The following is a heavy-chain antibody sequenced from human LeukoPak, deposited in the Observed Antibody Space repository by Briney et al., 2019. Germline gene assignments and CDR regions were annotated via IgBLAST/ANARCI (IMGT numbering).Heavy chain of an antibody. CDR2: IRSKTYGGTP. Sequence: PGGSLRLSCTVSGFTFGDYEMNWIRQAPGKGLEWVGFIRSKTYGGTPEYAASVKGRFIISRGDSKSITYLHMNSLKTGDTAVYYCTRGHERYSNNWYMDHWGQGTPVAVSS. J-gene: IGHJ4*02. D-gene: IGHD6-13*01. CDR1: GFTFGDYE. CDR3: TRGHERYSNNWYMDH. V-gene: IGHV3-49*03.